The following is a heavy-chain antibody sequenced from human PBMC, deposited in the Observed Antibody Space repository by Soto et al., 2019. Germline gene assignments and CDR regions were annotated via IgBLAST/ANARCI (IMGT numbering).Heavy chain of an antibody. V-gene: IGHV1-69*13. CDR2: IIPIFGTA. D-gene: IGHD2-15*01. Sequence: ASVKVSCKASGGTFSSYAISWVRQAPGQGLEWMGGIIPIFGTANYAQKFQGRVTITADESTSTAYMELSSLRSEDTAVYYCARRELGYCSGGSCYDYYYGMDVWGQGPTVTVS. CDR1: GGTFSSYA. CDR3: ARRELGYCSGGSCYDYYYGMDV. J-gene: IGHJ6*02.